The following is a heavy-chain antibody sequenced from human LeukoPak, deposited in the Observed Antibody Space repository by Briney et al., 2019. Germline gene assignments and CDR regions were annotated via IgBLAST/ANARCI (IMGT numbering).Heavy chain of an antibody. D-gene: IGHD3-16*01. Sequence: GGSLRLSCAASGFTLSSNCMSWVRQAPGKGLEWVSVIYSGGSTYYADSVKGRFTISRDNSKNTLYLQMNSLRAEDTAVYYCARVYGGSLDYWGQGTLVTVSS. CDR3: ARVYGGSLDY. CDR2: IYSGGST. V-gene: IGHV3-66*02. CDR1: GFTLSSNC. J-gene: IGHJ4*02.